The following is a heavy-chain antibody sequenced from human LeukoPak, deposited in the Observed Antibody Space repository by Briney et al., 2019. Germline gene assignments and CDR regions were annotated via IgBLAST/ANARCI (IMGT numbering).Heavy chain of an antibody. CDR1: GFTFSSYA. CDR3: AREYCSSTSCTPVFYS. CDR2: ISYDGSNK. Sequence: GGSLRLSCAASGFTFSSYAMHWVRQAPGKGLEWVAVISYDGSNKYYADSVKGRFTISRDNSRNTLYLQMNSLRAEDTAVYYCAREYCSSTSCTPVFYSWGQGTLVTVSS. J-gene: IGHJ4*02. V-gene: IGHV3-30-3*01. D-gene: IGHD2-2*01.